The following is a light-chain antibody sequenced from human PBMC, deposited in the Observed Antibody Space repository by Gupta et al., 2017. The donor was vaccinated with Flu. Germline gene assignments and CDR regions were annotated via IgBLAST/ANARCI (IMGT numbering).Light chain of an antibody. CDR1: SSNIGGGFD. CDR3: PSDDTNPRPV. J-gene: IGLJ2*01. Sequence: QSVLPQPPAVSGAPGQRVTISCTGDSSNIGGGFDVHWYQVSPAAAPIVVNYGNNNRPAGVPGRFSASKSDTAAFPTITGHQTDDAAYYYCPSDDTNPRPVFGGGTKLTVL. V-gene: IGLV1-40*01. CDR2: GNN.